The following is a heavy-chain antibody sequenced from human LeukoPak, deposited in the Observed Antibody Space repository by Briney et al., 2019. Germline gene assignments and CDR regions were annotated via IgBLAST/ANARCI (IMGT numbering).Heavy chain of an antibody. Sequence: GGSLRLSCAASGFTFSYYTMDWVRQAPGKGLEWVSSISSSSYIYYADSVKGRFTISRDNAKNSLYLQMNSLRVEDMAVYYCARRDGYNSYYYGMDVWGQGTTVTVSS. J-gene: IGHJ6*02. V-gene: IGHV3-21*01. CDR2: ISSSSYI. CDR3: ARRDGYNSYYYGMDV. CDR1: GFTFSYYT. D-gene: IGHD5-24*01.